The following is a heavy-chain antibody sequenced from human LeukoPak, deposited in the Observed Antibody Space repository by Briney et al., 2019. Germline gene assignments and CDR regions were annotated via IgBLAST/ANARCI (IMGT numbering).Heavy chain of an antibody. J-gene: IGHJ4*02. CDR2: IRYDGSNK. CDR3: ARDRADSSGWYPDY. Sequence: PGGSLRLSCAASGFTFSSYGMHWVRQAPGKGLEWVAFIRYDGSNKYYADSVKGRFTISRDNSKNTLYLQMNSLGAEDTAVYYCARDRADSSGWYPDYWGQGTLVTVSS. V-gene: IGHV3-30*02. CDR1: GFTFSSYG. D-gene: IGHD6-19*01.